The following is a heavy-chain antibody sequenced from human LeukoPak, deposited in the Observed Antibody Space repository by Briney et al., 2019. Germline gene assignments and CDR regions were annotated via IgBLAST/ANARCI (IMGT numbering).Heavy chain of an antibody. V-gene: IGHV3-66*01. Sequence: PGGSLRLSCAASGFTFSSFAMSWVRQAPGKGLEWVSFIYTGGSTYYADSVKGRFTISRDNSKNTLYLQMNSLRAEDTAMYYCARDLGDYFDYWGQGTLVTVSS. CDR2: IYTGGST. D-gene: IGHD4-17*01. CDR1: GFTFSSFA. J-gene: IGHJ4*02. CDR3: ARDLGDYFDY.